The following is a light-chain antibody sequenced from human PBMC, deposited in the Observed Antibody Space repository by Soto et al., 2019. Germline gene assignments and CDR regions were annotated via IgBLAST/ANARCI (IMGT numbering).Light chain of an antibody. V-gene: IGKV3-20*01. J-gene: IGKJ5*01. CDR3: QLYGISPH. Sequence: DIMLTQSPGTLSSSPGGRATLSCRASQSVTDNYLAWYQHKPGQAPRLLIYASSNRATGIPDRFSGSASGTDFTLTINRLEPEDFAVYYCQLYGISPHFGQGTRLEIK. CDR2: ASS. CDR1: QSVTDNY.